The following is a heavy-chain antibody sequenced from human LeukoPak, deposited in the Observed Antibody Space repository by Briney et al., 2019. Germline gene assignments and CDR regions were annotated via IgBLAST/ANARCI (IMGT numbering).Heavy chain of an antibody. CDR1: GYTFTTYD. V-gene: IGHV1-8*01. D-gene: IGHD6-19*01. Sequence: GASVKVSCKASGYTFTTYDINWVRQAPGQGLEWMGWMNPNSGNTGYAQKFQGRVTMTRNPSTTTVYMELNSLRSEDTAVYYCASEQWLKREGVYYYYGVAVWGQGTTVTVSS. J-gene: IGHJ6*02. CDR2: MNPNSGNT. CDR3: ASEQWLKREGVYYYYGVAV.